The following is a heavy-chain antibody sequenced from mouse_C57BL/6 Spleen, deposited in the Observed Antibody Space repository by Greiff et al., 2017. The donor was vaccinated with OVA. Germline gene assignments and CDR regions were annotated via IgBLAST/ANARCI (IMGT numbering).Heavy chain of an antibody. D-gene: IGHD1-1*01. Sequence: VQLQQSGAELVRPGSSVKLSCKASGYTFTSYWMPWVKQRPIQGLEWIGNIDPSDSETHYNQKFKDKATLTVDKSSSTAYMQLSSLTSEDSAVYYCAFLITTVVATDWYFDVWGTGTTVTVSS. CDR3: AFLITTVVATDWYFDV. CDR2: IDPSDSET. V-gene: IGHV1-52*01. J-gene: IGHJ1*03. CDR1: GYTFTSYW.